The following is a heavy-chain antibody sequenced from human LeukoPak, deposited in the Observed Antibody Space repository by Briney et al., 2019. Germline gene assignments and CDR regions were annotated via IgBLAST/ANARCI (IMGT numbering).Heavy chain of an antibody. CDR2: IIPIFGTA. D-gene: IGHD3-10*01. CDR3: ARSGPDAFDI. J-gene: IGHJ3*02. V-gene: IGHV1-69*13. Sequence: ASVKVSCKASGGTFSSYAISWVRQAPGQGLDWMGGIIPIFGTANYAQKFQGRVTITADESTSTAYMELSSLRSEDTAVYYCARSGPDAFDIWGQGTMVTVSS. CDR1: GGTFSSYA.